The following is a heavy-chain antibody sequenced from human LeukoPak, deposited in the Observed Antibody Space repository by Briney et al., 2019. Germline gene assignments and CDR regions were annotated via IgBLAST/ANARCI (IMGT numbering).Heavy chain of an antibody. CDR2: IYYSGST. V-gene: IGHV4-39*01. Sequence: PSETLPLTCTVSGGPTSTSSTHWGWVRQPPGKGLEWIGSIYYSGSTYYSPSLKSRVTISVDTSKNQFSLWLTSVTAADTAVYYCVTALTRDSSGWYVIDYWGQGTLVTVSS. J-gene: IGHJ4*02. CDR1: GGPTSTSSTH. D-gene: IGHD6-19*01. CDR3: VTALTRDSSGWYVIDY.